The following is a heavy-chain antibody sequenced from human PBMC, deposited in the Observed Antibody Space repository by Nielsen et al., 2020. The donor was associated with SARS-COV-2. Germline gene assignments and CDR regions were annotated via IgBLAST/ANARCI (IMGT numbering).Heavy chain of an antibody. CDR2: IRSYANDYAT. J-gene: IGHJ4*02. CDR1: GFTFSGSA. D-gene: IGHD2-8*02. V-gene: IGHV3-73*01. CDR3: SSPTVAY. Sequence: GESLKIPCVASGFTFSGSAMHWVRQASGKGLEWIGRIRSYANDYATAYAASVIGRFTISRDDSKNTAYLQMNSLKTEDTAVYYCSSPTVAYWGQGTLVTVSS.